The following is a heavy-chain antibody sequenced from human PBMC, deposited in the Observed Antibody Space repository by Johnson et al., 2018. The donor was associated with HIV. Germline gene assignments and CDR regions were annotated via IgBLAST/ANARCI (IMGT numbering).Heavy chain of an antibody. Sequence: VQLVESGGGLVQPGGSLRLSCAASGFTVSSNYMSWVRQAPGKGLEWVSVLFSGGTTYYADSVKGRFTISRDNSKNTLFLQMNSLRAEDTALYYCAKDRSTGWYPAFDIWGQGTMVTVSS. V-gene: IGHV3-66*01. J-gene: IGHJ3*02. D-gene: IGHD6-19*01. CDR2: LFSGGTT. CDR1: GFTVSSNY. CDR3: AKDRSTGWYPAFDI.